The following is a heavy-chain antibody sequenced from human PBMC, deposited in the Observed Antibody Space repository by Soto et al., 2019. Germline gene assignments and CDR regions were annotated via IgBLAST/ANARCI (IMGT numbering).Heavy chain of an antibody. V-gene: IGHV3-23*01. CDR2: INGRGDRT. Sequence: QTGGSLRLSCAASGFPSDTYDMSWVRQAPGKGLEWVSGINGRGDRTFVADSVKGRFSISRDIPTDTVYRQMNSLKPEDTAVYYCAKGGGGGSYEPYFDFWGQGTVVTVSS. CDR1: GFPSDTYD. J-gene: IGHJ4*02. CDR3: AKGGGGGSYEPYFDF. D-gene: IGHD1-26*01.